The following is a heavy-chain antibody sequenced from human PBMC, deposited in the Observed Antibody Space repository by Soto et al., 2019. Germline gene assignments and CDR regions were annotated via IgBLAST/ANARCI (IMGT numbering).Heavy chain of an antibody. CDR1: GFTFSSYA. CDR3: AKGFWAVAGTRYFDY. J-gene: IGHJ4*02. V-gene: IGHV3-23*01. CDR2: ISGSGNIT. D-gene: IGHD6-19*01. Sequence: GGSLRLSCAASGFTFSSYAMRWVRQAPGKGLEWVSAISGSGNITYYADSVKGRFSISRDNSKNTLYLQMNSLRAEDTAVYYCAKGFWAVAGTRYFDYWGQGTLVTVSS.